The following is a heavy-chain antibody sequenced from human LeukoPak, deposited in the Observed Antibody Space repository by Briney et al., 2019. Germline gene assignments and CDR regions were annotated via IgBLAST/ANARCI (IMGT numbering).Heavy chain of an antibody. Sequence: TETLSLTCAVYGGSFSGYYWSWIRQPPGKGLEWIGEVNHNGSTNYNPSLKSRVTISVDTSKNQFSLKLSSVTAADTAVYYCARGGGYCSGGSSYDDYWGQGTLVTASS. CDR2: VNHNGST. CDR1: GGSFSGYY. D-gene: IGHD2-15*01. CDR3: ARGGGYCSGGSSYDDY. J-gene: IGHJ4*02. V-gene: IGHV4-34*01.